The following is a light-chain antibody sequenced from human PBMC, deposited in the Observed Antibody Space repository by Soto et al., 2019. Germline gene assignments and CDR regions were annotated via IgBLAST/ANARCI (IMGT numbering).Light chain of an antibody. CDR1: STDVGGNNF. V-gene: IGLV2-14*01. Sequence: QSALTQPPSASGSPGPWVTISCTGTSTDVGGNNFVSWYQQHPGRAPKLMIYEVSNRPSGVSNRFSGSKSGNTASLTISGRQSGDEADYYCRSYTSSSTRVFGGGTKLTVL. J-gene: IGLJ3*02. CDR3: RSYTSSSTRV. CDR2: EVS.